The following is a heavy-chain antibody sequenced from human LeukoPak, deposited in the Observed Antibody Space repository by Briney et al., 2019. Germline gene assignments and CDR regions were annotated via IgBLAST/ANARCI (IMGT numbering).Heavy chain of an antibody. CDR1: GFTFSSYA. V-gene: IGHV3-23*01. CDR2: ISGSGGRT. CDR3: ARDLGQYYDTSDNWFDP. J-gene: IGHJ5*02. Sequence: PGGSLRLSCAASGFTFSSYAMSWVRQAPGKGLEWVSSISGSGGRTHYADSVRGRFTISRNNSKNALYLQMNSLRAEDTAVYYCARDLGQYYDTSDNWFDPWGQGTLVTVSS. D-gene: IGHD3-22*01.